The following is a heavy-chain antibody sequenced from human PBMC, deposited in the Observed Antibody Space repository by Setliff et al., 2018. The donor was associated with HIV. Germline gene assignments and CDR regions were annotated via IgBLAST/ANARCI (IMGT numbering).Heavy chain of an antibody. V-gene: IGHV3-21*01. CDR3: ARDGTRLLAAMDV. CDR1: GFTLSTYS. Sequence: PGGSLRLSCVASGFTLSTYSMNWVRQAPGKGLEWVSSITTDSSYIFDADSMKGRFTISRDNAQNSLYLQMNNLRVEDTAVYYCARDGTRLLAAMDVWGKGTTVTVSS. J-gene: IGHJ6*03. CDR2: ITTDSSYI.